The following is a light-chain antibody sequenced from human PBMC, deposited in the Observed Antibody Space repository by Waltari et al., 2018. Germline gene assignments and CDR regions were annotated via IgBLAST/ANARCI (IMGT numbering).Light chain of an antibody. Sequence: QSVMTQPPSASGTPGPRVPIPCSVRSPNIGHNPLYWYQTPPGAAPKLPIYRNNQRPSGVPDRFSVSKSGTSASLAISGLRSEDEADYYCGGWDDSLNGWVFGGGTKLTVL. CDR2: RNN. J-gene: IGLJ3*02. CDR3: GGWDDSLNGWV. V-gene: IGLV1-47*01. CDR1: SPNIGHNP.